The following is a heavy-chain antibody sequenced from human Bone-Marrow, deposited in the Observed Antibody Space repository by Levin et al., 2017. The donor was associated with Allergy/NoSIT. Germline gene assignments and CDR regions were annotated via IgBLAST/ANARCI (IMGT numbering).Heavy chain of an antibody. D-gene: IGHD3-10*01. CDR1: GFTFSSFW. Sequence: TGGSLRLSCTASGFTFSSFWMSWARQAPGKGLQWVANIKQDGSERYYVASVEGRFTISRDNAKNSLSLHMNSLRVEDTAVYYCARGFGPEVWGQGTMVTVSS. CDR3: ARGFGPEV. V-gene: IGHV3-7*01. J-gene: IGHJ3*01. CDR2: IKQDGSER.